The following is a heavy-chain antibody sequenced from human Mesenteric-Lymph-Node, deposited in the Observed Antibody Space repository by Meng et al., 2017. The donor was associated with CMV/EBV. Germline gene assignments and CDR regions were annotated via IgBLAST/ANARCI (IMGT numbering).Heavy chain of an antibody. CDR1: GFSFSNYG. V-gene: IGHV3-69-1*01. D-gene: IGHD2-21*01. J-gene: IGHJ4*02. CDR2: IDISGFT. CDR3: ARVVKGANYLDY. Sequence: GESLKISCEASGFSFSNYGMHWVRQAPGKGLEWVSSIDISGFTYNADSLKGRFTISRDNARNSLYLQMNSLRAEDTAMYYCARVVKGANYLDYWGQGMLVTVSS.